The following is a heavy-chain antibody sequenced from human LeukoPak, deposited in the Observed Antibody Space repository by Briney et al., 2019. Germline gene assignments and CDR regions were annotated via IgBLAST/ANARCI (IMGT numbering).Heavy chain of an antibody. CDR2: IRGSGGST. D-gene: IGHD6-19*01. CDR1: GFTFSSYA. Sequence: GGSLRLSCAASGFTFSSYAMSWVRQAPGKGLEWVSGIRGSGGSTYYADSVKGRFTISTDSSKNTLYLQMNSLRAEDTAVYYCAKGPSGGYSSGWYDLYYFDYWGQGTLVTVSS. V-gene: IGHV3-23*01. J-gene: IGHJ4*02. CDR3: AKGPSGGYSSGWYDLYYFDY.